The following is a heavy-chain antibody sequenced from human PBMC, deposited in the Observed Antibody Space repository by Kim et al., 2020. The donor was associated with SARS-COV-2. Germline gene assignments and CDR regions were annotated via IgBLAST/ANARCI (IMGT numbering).Heavy chain of an antibody. CDR3: ARVGYGVNAGGYFDY. CDR2: IYHSGST. CDR1: GGSISSSNW. V-gene: IGHV4-4*02. D-gene: IGHD4-17*01. J-gene: IGHJ4*02. Sequence: SETLSLTCAVSGGSISSSNWWSWVRQPPGKGLEWIGEIYHSGSTNYNPSLKSRVTISVDKSKNQFSLKLSSVTAADTAVYYCARVGYGVNAGGYFDYWGQGTLVTVSS.